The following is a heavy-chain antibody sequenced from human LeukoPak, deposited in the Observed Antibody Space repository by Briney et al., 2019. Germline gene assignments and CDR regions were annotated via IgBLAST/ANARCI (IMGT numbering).Heavy chain of an antibody. D-gene: IGHD3-10*01. CDR2: IKSKTDGGTT. CDR3: TTDPDYASWFGELSGY. Sequence: GGSLRLSCAASGFTFSNAWMSWVRQAPGKGLEWVGRIKSKTDGGTTDYAAPVKGRFTISRDDSKNTLYLQMNSLKTEDTAVYYCTTDPDYASWFGELSGYWGQGTLVTVSS. CDR1: GFTFSNAW. J-gene: IGHJ4*02. V-gene: IGHV3-15*01.